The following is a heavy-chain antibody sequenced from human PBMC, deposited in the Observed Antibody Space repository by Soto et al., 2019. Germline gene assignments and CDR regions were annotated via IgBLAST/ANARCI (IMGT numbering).Heavy chain of an antibody. CDR2: INPYNGDT. V-gene: IGHV1-18*04. J-gene: IGHJ3*01. Sequence: QVHLVQSETEVKMPGASVKVSCKTSGYTFMNYGLNWVRQAPGQGLEWMGWINPYNGDTNYAQKFQGRVTMTTDTPTNTAYMQLRTLRSGDTAVYYCARALGFTVVRGKTILDAFDVWGQGTMVTVSS. CDR3: ARALGFTVVRGKTILDAFDV. CDR1: GYTFMNYG. D-gene: IGHD3-10*01.